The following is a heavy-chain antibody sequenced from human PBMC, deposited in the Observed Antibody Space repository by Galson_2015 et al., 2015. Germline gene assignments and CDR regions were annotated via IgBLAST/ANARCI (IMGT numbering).Heavy chain of an antibody. CDR1: GFTFSSYW. CDR3: IRGVGGSPGLY. CDR2: VNGDGSCI. D-gene: IGHD3-10*01. Sequence: SLRLSCAASGFTFSSYWMHWVRQAPGKGLVWVSRVNGDGSCINYADSVKGRFTISRDNAMNTLYLQMNSLRADDTAVYYCIRGVGGSPGLYWGQGALVTVSA. J-gene: IGHJ4*02. V-gene: IGHV3-74*01.